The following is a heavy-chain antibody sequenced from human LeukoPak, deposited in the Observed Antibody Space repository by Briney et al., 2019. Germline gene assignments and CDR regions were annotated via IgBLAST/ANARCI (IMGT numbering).Heavy chain of an antibody. V-gene: IGHV3-21*01. CDR2: ISSSSGYI. D-gene: IGHD4-17*01. J-gene: IGHJ4*02. CDR3: ARDFTTVTTLGY. Sequence: GGSLRLSCAASGFTFSSYSMNWVRQAPGKGLEWVSSISSSSGYIYYADSVKGRFTISRDNAKNSLYLQMNSLRAEDTAVYYYARDFTTVTTLGYWGQGTLVTVSS. CDR1: GFTFSSYS.